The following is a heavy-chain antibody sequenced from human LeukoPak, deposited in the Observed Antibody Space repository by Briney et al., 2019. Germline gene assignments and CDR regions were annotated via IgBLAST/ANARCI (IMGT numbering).Heavy chain of an antibody. V-gene: IGHV1-2*06. CDR1: GYTFTNYY. Sequence: ASVKVSCKASGYTFTNYYMHWVRQAPGQGLEWMGRINPNSGGTNYAQKFQGRVTMTRDTSISTVYMELSRLRSNDTAVYYCARVGYYESSGYYKYWGQGTLVTVSS. D-gene: IGHD3-22*01. CDR2: INPNSGGT. J-gene: IGHJ4*02. CDR3: ARVGYYESSGYYKY.